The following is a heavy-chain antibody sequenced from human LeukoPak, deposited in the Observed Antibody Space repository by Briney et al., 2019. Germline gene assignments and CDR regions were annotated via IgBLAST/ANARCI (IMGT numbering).Heavy chain of an antibody. CDR3: ARKAMTRTEGDY. CDR1: GGSISSGGDY. J-gene: IGHJ4*02. V-gene: IGHV4-31*03. D-gene: IGHD2-2*01. CDR2: IYYSGST. Sequence: PSQTLSLTCTVSGGSISSGGDYWSWIRQHPGKGLEWIGYIYYSGSTYYNPSLKSRVTISVDTSKNQFSLKLSSVTAADTAVYYCARKAMTRTEGDYWGQGTLVTVSS.